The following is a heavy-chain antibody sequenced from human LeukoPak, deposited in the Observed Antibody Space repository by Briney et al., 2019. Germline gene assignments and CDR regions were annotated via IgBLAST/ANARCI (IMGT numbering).Heavy chain of an antibody. Sequence: GGSLRLSCATSGFTFRSYAMSWVRQAPGKGLEWVAALSGNGGSTYYAGSVKGRFTISRDNSKNILYLQMNSLRAEDTALYYCVKASSSSPQYNWFDAWGQGTLVTVSS. CDR3: VKASSSSPQYNWFDA. V-gene: IGHV3-23*01. D-gene: IGHD6-6*01. CDR2: LSGNGGST. J-gene: IGHJ5*02. CDR1: GFTFRSYA.